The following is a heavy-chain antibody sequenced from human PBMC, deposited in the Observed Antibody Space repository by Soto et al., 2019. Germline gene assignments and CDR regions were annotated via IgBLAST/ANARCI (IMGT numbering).Heavy chain of an antibody. V-gene: IGHV4-34*01. CDR1: GGSFSGYY. Sequence: SETLSLTCAVYGGSFSGYYWSWIRQPPGKGLEWIGEINHSGSTNYNPSLKSRVTISVDTSKNQFSLKLSSVTAADTAVYYCARVKTEYREMNWFDPWGQGTLVTVSS. CDR3: ARVKTEYREMNWFDP. D-gene: IGHD5-18*01. CDR2: INHSGST. J-gene: IGHJ5*02.